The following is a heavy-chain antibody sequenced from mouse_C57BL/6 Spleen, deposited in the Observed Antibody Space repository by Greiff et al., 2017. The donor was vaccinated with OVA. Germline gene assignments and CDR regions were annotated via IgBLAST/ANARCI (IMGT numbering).Heavy chain of an antibody. Sequence: EVQGVESGGGLVKPGGSLKLSCAASGFTFSSYAMSWVRQTPEKRLEWVATISDGGSYTYYPDNVKGRFTISRDNAKNNLYLQMSHLKSEDTAMYYCARAGYSNDWYFDVWGTGTTVTVSS. D-gene: IGHD2-5*01. V-gene: IGHV5-4*01. CDR1: GFTFSSYA. J-gene: IGHJ1*03. CDR3: ARAGYSNDWYFDV. CDR2: ISDGGSYT.